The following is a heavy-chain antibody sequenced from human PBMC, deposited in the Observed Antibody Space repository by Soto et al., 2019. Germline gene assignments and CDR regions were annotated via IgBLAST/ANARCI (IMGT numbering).Heavy chain of an antibody. Sequence: SVKVSCKASGGTFSSYAISWVRQALGQGLEWMGGIIPIFGTANYAQKFQGRVTITADESTSTAYMELSSLRSEDTAVYYCARDGYSGYDHAFDIWGQGTMVTVS. CDR3: ARDGYSGYDHAFDI. J-gene: IGHJ3*02. CDR2: IIPIFGTA. D-gene: IGHD5-12*01. V-gene: IGHV1-69*13. CDR1: GGTFSSYA.